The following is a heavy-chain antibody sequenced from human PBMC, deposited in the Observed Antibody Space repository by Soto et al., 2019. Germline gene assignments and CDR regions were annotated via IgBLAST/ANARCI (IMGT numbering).Heavy chain of an antibody. V-gene: IGHV3-21*01. D-gene: IGHD6-13*01. CDR2: ISNGGSNI. Sequence: GGSLRLSCAASGFTFSSYGMHWVRQAPGKGLEWVSFISNGGSNIYYADSLKGRFTISRDNAKNSLYLQMNSLRAEDTAVYYCVGAAAGSSPFDYWGQGTLVTVSS. J-gene: IGHJ4*02. CDR3: VGAAAGSSPFDY. CDR1: GFTFSSYG.